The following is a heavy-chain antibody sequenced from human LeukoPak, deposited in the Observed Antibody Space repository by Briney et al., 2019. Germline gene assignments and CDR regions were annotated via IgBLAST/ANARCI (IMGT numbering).Heavy chain of an antibody. D-gene: IGHD3-10*01. CDR2: IYYSGST. V-gene: IGHV4-59*11. CDR1: GGSISSHY. J-gene: IGHJ4*02. Sequence: SETLSLTCTVSGGSISSHYWSWIRQPPGKGLEWIGYIYYSGSTKYNPSLKSRVTISEDTSKNQFSLKLSSVTAADTAVYYCATTYYYGSGTYSLVYWGQGTLVTVSS. CDR3: ATTYYYGSGTYSLVY.